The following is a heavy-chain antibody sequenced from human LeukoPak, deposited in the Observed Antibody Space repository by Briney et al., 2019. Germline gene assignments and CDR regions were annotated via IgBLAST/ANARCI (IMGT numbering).Heavy chain of an antibody. V-gene: IGHV3-66*01. CDR1: GFTVTTNS. Sequence: GGSLRLSCAVSGFTVTTNSMSWVRQAPGKGLKWVSVIYSGGSTYYADSSKGRFTISRDYYKNTLYLQMNSLRAEDTAVYYCARDPGCWGNFDYWGQGTLVTVSS. CDR3: ARDPGCWGNFDY. J-gene: IGHJ4*02. D-gene: IGHD3-16*01. CDR2: IYSGGST.